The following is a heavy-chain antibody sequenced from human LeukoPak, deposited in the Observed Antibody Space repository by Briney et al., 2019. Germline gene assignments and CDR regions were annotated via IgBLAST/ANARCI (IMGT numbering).Heavy chain of an antibody. CDR1: GGSISSSSYY. Sequence: SETLSLTCTVSGGSISSSSYYWGWIRQPPGKGLEWIGSIYYSGSTYYNPSLKSRVTISVDTSKNQFSLKLSSVTAADTAVYYCARHGPGEMAPHYYFDYWGQGTLVTVSS. J-gene: IGHJ4*02. CDR2: IYYSGST. V-gene: IGHV4-39*01. D-gene: IGHD5-24*01. CDR3: ARHGPGEMAPHYYFDY.